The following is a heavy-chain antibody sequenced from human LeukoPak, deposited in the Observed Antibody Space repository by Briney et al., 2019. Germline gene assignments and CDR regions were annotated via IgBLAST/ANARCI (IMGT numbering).Heavy chain of an antibody. CDR2: IYPGDSDT. Sequence: GESLKISCKGSGYSFTSYWIGWVRQMPGKGLEWMGIIYPGDSDTRYSPSSQGQVTISADKSISTAYLQWSSLKASDTAMYYCARRRGNTAMVKGAFDIWGQGTMVTVSS. J-gene: IGHJ3*02. V-gene: IGHV5-51*01. CDR3: ARRRGNTAMVKGAFDI. CDR1: GYSFTSYW. D-gene: IGHD5-18*01.